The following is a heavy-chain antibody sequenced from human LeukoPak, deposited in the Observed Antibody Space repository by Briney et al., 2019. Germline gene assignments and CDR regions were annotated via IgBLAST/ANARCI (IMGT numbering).Heavy chain of an antibody. Sequence: SVKVSCKASGYTFTSYDINWVRQATGQGLEWMGWMNPNSGNTGYAQKFQGRVTMTRNTSISTAYMELSSLRSEDTAVYYCARRGYSSSWTYYYYYYGMDVWGQGTTVTVSS. D-gene: IGHD6-13*01. V-gene: IGHV1-8*01. CDR3: ARRGYSSSWTYYYYYYGMDV. J-gene: IGHJ6*02. CDR1: GYTFTSYD. CDR2: MNPNSGNT.